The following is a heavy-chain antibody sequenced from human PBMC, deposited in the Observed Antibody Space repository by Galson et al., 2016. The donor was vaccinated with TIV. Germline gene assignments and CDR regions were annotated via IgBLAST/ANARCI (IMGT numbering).Heavy chain of an antibody. CDR3: ARELHWSGRDY. D-gene: IGHD3-3*01. J-gene: IGHJ4*02. CDR1: GFTFSSYS. CDR2: IGASGSTI. V-gene: IGHV3-48*01. Sequence: SLRLSCAASGFTFSSYSMNWVRQVPGKAPEWISYIGASGSTIYYAESVKGRFTISRDDAMNSVYLQMNSLRAEDTAVYSCARELHWSGRDYWGQGTLVTVSS.